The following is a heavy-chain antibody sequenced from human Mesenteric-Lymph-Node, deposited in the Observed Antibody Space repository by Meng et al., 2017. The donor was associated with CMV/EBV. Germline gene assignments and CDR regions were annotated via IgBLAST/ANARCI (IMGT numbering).Heavy chain of an antibody. V-gene: IGHV3-49*04. CDR2: IRRKVYGGTT. Sequence: GGSLRLSCTASGFTSGDYAMSWVRQAPGKGLEWVGFIRRKVYGGTTEYAASVKGRFTISRDDSKSIAYLQMNSLKTEDTAVYYCSRAAYCSSTSCYYYGMDVWGQGTTVTVSS. D-gene: IGHD2-2*01. CDR3: SRAAYCSSTSCYYYGMDV. CDR1: GFTSGDYA. J-gene: IGHJ6*02.